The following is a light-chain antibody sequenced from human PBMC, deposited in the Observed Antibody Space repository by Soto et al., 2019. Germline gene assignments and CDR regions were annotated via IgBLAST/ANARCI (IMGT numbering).Light chain of an antibody. CDR2: DAS. J-gene: IGKJ1*01. CDR3: QQYHNWPA. Sequence: EIVLTQSPGTLSLSPGETATLSCRASQSISISYLAWYQQKPGQAPRLVIYDASSRATGIPDRFSASGSGTEFSLTIRRLEPEDFAVYYCQQYHNWPAFGQGTKVDI. V-gene: IGKV3-20*01. CDR1: QSISISY.